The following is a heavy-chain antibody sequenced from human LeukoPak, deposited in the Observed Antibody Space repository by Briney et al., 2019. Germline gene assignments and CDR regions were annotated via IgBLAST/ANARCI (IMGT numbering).Heavy chain of an antibody. CDR1: GFTVSSNY. CDR3: AKGGIAAAGILGPNWFDP. Sequence: GGSLRLSCEPSGFTVSSNYMSWVRQAPGKGLEWVSVIYSGGSTYYADSVKGRFTISRDNSKNTLYLQMNSLRAEDTAVYYCAKGGIAAAGILGPNWFDPWGQGTLVTVSS. J-gene: IGHJ5*02. D-gene: IGHD6-13*01. V-gene: IGHV3-66*01. CDR2: IYSGGST.